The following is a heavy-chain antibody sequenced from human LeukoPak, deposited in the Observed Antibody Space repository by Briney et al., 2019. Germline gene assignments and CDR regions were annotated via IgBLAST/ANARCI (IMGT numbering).Heavy chain of an antibody. CDR3: AREVSSKNYYYYYGMDV. CDR1: GYTFTGYY. J-gene: IGHJ6*02. V-gene: IGHV1-2*02. Sequence: ASVKVSCKASGYTFTGYYMHWVRQAPGQGLEWMGWINPNSGGTNYAQKFQGRVTMTRDTSISTAYMELSRLRSDDTAVYYCAREVSSKNYYYYYGMDVWGQGTTVTVSS. D-gene: IGHD1-26*01. CDR2: INPNSGGT.